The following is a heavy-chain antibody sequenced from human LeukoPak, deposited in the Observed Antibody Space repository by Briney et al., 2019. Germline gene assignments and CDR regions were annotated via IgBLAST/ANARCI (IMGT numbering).Heavy chain of an antibody. D-gene: IGHD3-10*02. CDR3: AELGITMIGGV. CDR1: GGSISSSSYY. V-gene: IGHV4-61*01. Sequence: PSETLSLTCTVSGGSISSSSYYWSWIRQPPGKGLEWIVYIYYSGSTNYNPSLKSRVTISVDTSKNQFSLKLSSVTAADTAVYYCAELGITMIGGVWGKGTTVTISS. J-gene: IGHJ6*04. CDR2: IYYSGST.